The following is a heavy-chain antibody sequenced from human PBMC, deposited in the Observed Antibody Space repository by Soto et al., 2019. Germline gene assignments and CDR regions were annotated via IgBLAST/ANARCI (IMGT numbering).Heavy chain of an antibody. D-gene: IGHD3-10*01. J-gene: IGHJ3*02. CDR3: ARFTTMVRGVIITFDAFDI. Sequence: QLQLQESGPGLVKPSETLSLTCTVSGGSISSSSYYWGWIRQPPGKGLEWIGSIYYSGSTYYNPSLKSRVTSSVDTYKNQFSLKLGSVTAADTAVYYCARFTTMVRGVIITFDAFDIFGQGTMVTVSS. V-gene: IGHV4-39*01. CDR2: IYYSGST. CDR1: GGSISSSSYY.